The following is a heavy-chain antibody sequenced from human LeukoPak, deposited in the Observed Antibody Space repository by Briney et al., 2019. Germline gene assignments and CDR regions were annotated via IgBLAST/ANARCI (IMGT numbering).Heavy chain of an antibody. J-gene: IGHJ4*02. CDR3: AKVGGYYDSSGPLGGFDY. CDR2: ISASGTGT. D-gene: IGHD3-22*01. V-gene: IGHV3-23*01. Sequence: GGSLRLSCAASGFTFRTYAMSWVRQAPGKGLEWVSVISASGTGTYYADSVKGRFTISRDSSKNMLYLQMNSLRAEDTAIYYCAKVGGYYDSSGPLGGFDYWGQGALVTVSS. CDR1: GFTFRTYA.